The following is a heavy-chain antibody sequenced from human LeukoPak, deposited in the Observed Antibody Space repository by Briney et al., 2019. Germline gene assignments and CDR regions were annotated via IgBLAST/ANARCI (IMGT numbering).Heavy chain of an antibody. CDR3: ARDTKTGYFDL. Sequence: EXXSLTCAVSGYSISSGYYWDWIRQPPGKGLEWIGNIYHSGSTYYNPSLKRRVTISVDTSKNQFSLKLSSVTAADTAVYYCARDTKTGYFDLWGRGTLVTVSS. J-gene: IGHJ2*01. CDR2: IYHSGST. CDR1: GYSISSGYY. V-gene: IGHV4-38-2*02. D-gene: IGHD3-3*01.